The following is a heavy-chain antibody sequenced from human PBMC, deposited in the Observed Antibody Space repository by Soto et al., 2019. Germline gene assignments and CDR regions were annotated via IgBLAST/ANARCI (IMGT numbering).Heavy chain of an antibody. V-gene: IGHV4-39*01. Sequence: SETLSLTCTVSGGSISSSSYYWGWIRQPPGKGLEWIGSIYYSGSTYYNPSLKSRVTISVDTSKNQFSLKLSSVTAADTAVYYCARRSAAGLSGLRYWGQGTLVTVSS. J-gene: IGHJ4*02. CDR3: ARRSAAGLSGLRY. CDR1: GGSISSSSYY. D-gene: IGHD6-13*01. CDR2: IYYSGST.